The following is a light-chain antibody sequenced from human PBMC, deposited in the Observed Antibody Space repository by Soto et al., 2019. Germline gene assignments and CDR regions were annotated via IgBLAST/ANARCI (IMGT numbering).Light chain of an antibody. V-gene: IGKV3-11*01. CDR2: DAS. J-gene: IGKJ4*01. CDR1: QRVSSY. Sequence: EIVLTPSPATLSLSPGERATLSCRASQRVSSYLAWYQHKPGQAPRLLIYDASNSAPSIPARFSGSGSGKDFTLTISSLAPEDFGVYYCQQRSNWPLTFGGGTKVEIK. CDR3: QQRSNWPLT.